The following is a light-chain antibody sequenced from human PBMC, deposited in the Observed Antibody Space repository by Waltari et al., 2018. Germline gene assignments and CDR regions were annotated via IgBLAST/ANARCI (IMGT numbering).Light chain of an antibody. CDR1: QSVNSN. Sequence: EIVMTQSPATLSVSPGERATPSCRASQSVNSNLPWSQQKPGQAPRLLIYGASTRATGIPARFSGSGSGTEFTLTISSLQSEDFAVYYCQQYNNWPPLTFGGGTKVEIK. CDR2: GAS. V-gene: IGKV3-15*01. J-gene: IGKJ4*01. CDR3: QQYNNWPPLT.